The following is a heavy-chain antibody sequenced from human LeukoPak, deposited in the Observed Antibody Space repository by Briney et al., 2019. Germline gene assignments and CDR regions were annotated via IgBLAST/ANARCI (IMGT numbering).Heavy chain of an antibody. CDR1: GFTFSSYE. CDR2: ISSSSSTI. V-gene: IGHV3-48*01. CDR3: ARDSDYSKPYYYYYYMDA. Sequence: GGSLRLSCAACGFTFSSYEMNWVRQAPGKGLEWVSYISSSSSTIYYADSVKGRFTISRDNAKNSLYLQMNSLRAEDTAVYYCARDSDYSKPYYYYYYMDAWGKGTTVTVSS. J-gene: IGHJ6*03. D-gene: IGHD4-11*01.